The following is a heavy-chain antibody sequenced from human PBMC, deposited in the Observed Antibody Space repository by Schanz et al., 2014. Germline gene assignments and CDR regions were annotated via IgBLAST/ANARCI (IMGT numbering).Heavy chain of an antibody. V-gene: IGHV3-11*06. CDR3: AKGQLLSYYFDY. CDR1: GFTVTSYY. CDR2: ISGSDNYI. J-gene: IGHJ4*02. Sequence: MQLVESGGGLIQPGGSLRLSCAASGFTVTSYYMSWVRQAPGKGLEWVSYISGSDNYINYADSVKGRFTISRDNSKNKLSLQMNSLRAEDTAVYYCAKGQLLSYYFDYWGQGTLVTVSS. D-gene: IGHD2-21*01.